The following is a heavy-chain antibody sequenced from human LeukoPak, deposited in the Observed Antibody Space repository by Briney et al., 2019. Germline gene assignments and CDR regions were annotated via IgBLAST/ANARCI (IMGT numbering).Heavy chain of an antibody. CDR3: AKWMVRRDFWSGAFDI. CDR2: IRGSGYNS. Sequence: GGSLRLSCAASGFTFSSYAMTWVRQAPGKGLEWVSAIRGSGYNSYYADSVKGRFTIHRDNPKNTLFLQMNSLRGEDTAIYYCAKWMVRRDFWSGAFDIWGQGTMVTV. CDR1: GFTFSSYA. D-gene: IGHD3-3*01. J-gene: IGHJ3*02. V-gene: IGHV3-23*01.